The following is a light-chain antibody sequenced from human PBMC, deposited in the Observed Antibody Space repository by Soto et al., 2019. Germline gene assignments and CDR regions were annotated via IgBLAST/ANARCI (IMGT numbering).Light chain of an antibody. CDR1: SSNIGAGYA. J-gene: IGLJ3*02. CDR2: VNT. V-gene: IGLV1-40*01. Sequence: QAVVTQPPSVSGAPGQRVTVSCTGSSSNIGAGYAVHWYQQLPGTAPKLLIYVNTNRPSGVPDRFSGSRSGTSASLAITGLQADDEADYYCQSYDTSLSGSVFGGGTKLTVL. CDR3: QSYDTSLSGSV.